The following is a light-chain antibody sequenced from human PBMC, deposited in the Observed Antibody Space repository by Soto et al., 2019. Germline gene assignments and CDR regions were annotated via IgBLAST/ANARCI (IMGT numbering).Light chain of an antibody. V-gene: IGLV2-23*01. J-gene: IGLJ2*01. Sequence: QSALTQPASVSGSPGQSITISCTGTSSDVGSYNLVCWYQQHPGKAPKLMIYEGSKRPSGVSNRFSGSKSGNTASLTISGLQAEDEADYYCCSYAGSSTYVVFGGGTKVTVL. CDR2: EGS. CDR1: SSDVGSYNL. CDR3: CSYAGSSTYVV.